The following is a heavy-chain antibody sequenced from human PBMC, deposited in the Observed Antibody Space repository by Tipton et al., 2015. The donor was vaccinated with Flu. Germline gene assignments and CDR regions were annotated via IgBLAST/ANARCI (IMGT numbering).Heavy chain of an antibody. J-gene: IGHJ3*02. CDR1: GGSISSYY. CDR2: VYNIGRT. CDR3: ARRVLLAGTKLLNAFDI. D-gene: IGHD1-1*01. Sequence: TLSLTCTVSGGSISSYYWSWIRQTPGKGLEWIGYVYNIGRTNYNPSLKSRLTISVDTSKNQFSLKLSSVTAADTAVYYCARRVLLAGTKLLNAFDIWGQGTVVTVSS. V-gene: IGHV4-59*01.